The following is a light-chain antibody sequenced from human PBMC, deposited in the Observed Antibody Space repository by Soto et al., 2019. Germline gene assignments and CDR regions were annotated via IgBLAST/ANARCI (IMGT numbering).Light chain of an antibody. J-gene: IGLJ1*01. CDR3: SSYTSSSTYV. V-gene: IGLV2-14*01. Sequence: QSVLPPPSSLSGSPGQSITISCTGTGSDVGGYDYVSWYQHHPGKAPKVMIYEVTNRPSGVSNRFSGSKSGNTASLTISGLLAEDEADYYCSSYTSSSTYVFGTGTKVTV. CDR2: EVT. CDR1: GSDVGGYDY.